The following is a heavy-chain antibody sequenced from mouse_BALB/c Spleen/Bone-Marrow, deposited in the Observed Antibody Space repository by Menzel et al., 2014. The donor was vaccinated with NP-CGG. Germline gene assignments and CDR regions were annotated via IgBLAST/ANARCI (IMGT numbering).Heavy chain of an antibody. Sequence: DVMLVESGGGLVQPKGSLKLSCAASGFTFNTYAMNWVRQAPGKGLEWVARIRSKSNNYATYYADSVKDRFTISRGDSQSMLYLQMNNLKTEDTAMYYCVRPHYYGSSYRYAMDYWGQGTSVTVSS. CDR1: GFTFNTYA. D-gene: IGHD1-1*01. CDR2: IRSKSNNYAT. J-gene: IGHJ4*01. V-gene: IGHV10-1*02. CDR3: VRPHYYGSSYRYAMDY.